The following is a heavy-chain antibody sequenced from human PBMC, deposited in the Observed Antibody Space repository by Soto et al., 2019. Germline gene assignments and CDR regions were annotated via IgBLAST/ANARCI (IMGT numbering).Heavy chain of an antibody. Sequence: QVQLVESGGGVVQPGRSLRLSCAASGFTFSSYGMHWVRQAPGKGLEWVAVIWDDGSNKYYADSVKGRFTISRDNSKNTLARQVNSLRAEDRAVYYCARGAAAGTGRGGLYYFDHWGQGTLVTVSS. D-gene: IGHD6-13*01. CDR1: GFTFSSYG. V-gene: IGHV3-33*01. CDR2: IWDDGSNK. CDR3: ARGAAAGTGRGGLYYFDH. J-gene: IGHJ4*02.